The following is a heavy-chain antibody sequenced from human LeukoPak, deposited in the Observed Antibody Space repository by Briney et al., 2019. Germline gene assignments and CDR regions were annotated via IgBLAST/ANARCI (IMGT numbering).Heavy chain of an antibody. CDR3: ARGSPSSGYYVPLWFDP. V-gene: IGHV4-4*07. J-gene: IGHJ5*02. CDR2: IYTSGST. CDR1: GGSISSYY. Sequence: SETLSLTCTVSGGSISSYYWSWIRQPAVKGLEWIGRIYTSGSTNYNPSLKSRVTMSVDTSKNQFSLKLGSVTAADTAVYYCARGSPSSGYYVPLWFDPWGQGTLVTVSS. D-gene: IGHD3-22*01.